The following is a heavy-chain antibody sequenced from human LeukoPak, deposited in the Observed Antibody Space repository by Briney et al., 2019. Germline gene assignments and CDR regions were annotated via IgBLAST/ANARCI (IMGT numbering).Heavy chain of an antibody. CDR2: INHSGST. J-gene: IGHJ3*02. Sequence: PSETLSLTCAVYGGSFSGYYWSWIRQPPGKGLEWIGEINHSGSTNYNPSLKSRVTISVDKSKNQFSLKLSSVTAADTAVYYCARGEEAPSTMITGTPLDIWGQGTMVTVSS. CDR3: ARGEEAPSTMITGTPLDI. D-gene: IGHD1-20*01. CDR1: GGSFSGYY. V-gene: IGHV4-34*01.